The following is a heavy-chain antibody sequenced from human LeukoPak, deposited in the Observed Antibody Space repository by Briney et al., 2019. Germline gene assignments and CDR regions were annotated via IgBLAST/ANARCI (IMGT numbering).Heavy chain of an antibody. CDR1: GGTFSSYA. J-gene: IGHJ4*02. Sequence: SVKLSCKASGGTFSSYAISWVRQAPGQGLEWMGGIIPIFGTANYAQKFQGRVTITADESTSTAYMELSSLRSEDTAVYYCARAQYYYDSSGLHFDYWGQGTLVTVSS. D-gene: IGHD3-22*01. V-gene: IGHV1-69*13. CDR2: IIPIFGTA. CDR3: ARAQYYYDSSGLHFDY.